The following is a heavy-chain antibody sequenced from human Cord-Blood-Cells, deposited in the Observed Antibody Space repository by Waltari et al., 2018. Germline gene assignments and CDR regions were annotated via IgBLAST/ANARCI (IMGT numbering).Heavy chain of an antibody. Sequence: EVQLLESGGGLVQPGGSLRLSCAASGFTFSSYAMSWVRQAPGKGLAWVSAISGSGGSTYYADSVKGRFTISRYKSKNTLYLQMNSLRAEDTAVYYCAKFHSSSWFWFDYWGQGTLVTVSS. J-gene: IGHJ4*02. CDR3: AKFHSSSWFWFDY. V-gene: IGHV3-23*01. CDR2: ISGSGGST. CDR1: GFTFSSYA. D-gene: IGHD6-13*01.